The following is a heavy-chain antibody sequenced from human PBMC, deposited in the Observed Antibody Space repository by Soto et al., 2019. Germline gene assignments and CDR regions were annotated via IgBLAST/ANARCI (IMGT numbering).Heavy chain of an antibody. CDR2: IYWDDSK. V-gene: IGHV2-5*02. Sequence: QITLKESGPTLVRPTQTLTLTCAFSGFSLSTSGVGVGWIRQPPGKALEWLAVIYWDDSKHYSPSLRSRLTITKDTSPNPVVLTITNMDPMDTGTYYCAHRGPEDWPLDYWGQGTLVTVSS. CDR1: GFSLSTSGVG. D-gene: IGHD3-9*01. CDR3: AHRGPEDWPLDY. J-gene: IGHJ4*02.